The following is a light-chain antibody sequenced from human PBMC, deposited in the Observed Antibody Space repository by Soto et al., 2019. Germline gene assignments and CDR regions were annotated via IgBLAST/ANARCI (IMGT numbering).Light chain of an antibody. CDR1: QSVGSN. CDR2: GAS. CDR3: QQYNNWPPDRT. V-gene: IGKV3-15*01. J-gene: IGKJ1*01. Sequence: EIVMTQSPATLSVSPGDRAALSCRASQSVGSNLAWYQQKPGQAPRLLIYGASTRATGIPARFSGSGSGTDVTLTISGLQSEYFAIYFCQQYNNWPPDRTFGQGTKVEMK.